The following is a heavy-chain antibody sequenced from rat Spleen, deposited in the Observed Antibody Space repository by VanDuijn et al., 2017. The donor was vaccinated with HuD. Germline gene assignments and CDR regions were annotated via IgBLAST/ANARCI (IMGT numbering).Heavy chain of an antibody. J-gene: IGHJ3*01. D-gene: IGHD1-11*01. CDR2: ISHDGSST. Sequence: EVQLVESDGGLVQPGRSLKLSCAASGFTFSDYYMAWVRQAPTKGLEWVATISHDGSSTYYRDSVKGRFTISRDNAKSTLYLQMDSLRSEDTATYSCARDAYGGYSVGFAYWGQGTLVTVSS. V-gene: IGHV5-29*01. CDR3: ARDAYGGYSVGFAY. CDR1: GFTFSDYY.